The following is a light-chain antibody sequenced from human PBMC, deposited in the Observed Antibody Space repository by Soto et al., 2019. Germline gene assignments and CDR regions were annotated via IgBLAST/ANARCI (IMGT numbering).Light chain of an antibody. CDR1: QGISSY. Sequence: IQLTQSPSSLSASVGDRVTITCRASQGISSYLAWYQQKPGKAPKLLIYAASTLQSGVPSRFSGSGSGTDFTLTISSLQTEDFATYYCQQLNSYPVFGGGTKVEIK. J-gene: IGKJ4*01. V-gene: IGKV1-9*01. CDR3: QQLNSYPV. CDR2: AAS.